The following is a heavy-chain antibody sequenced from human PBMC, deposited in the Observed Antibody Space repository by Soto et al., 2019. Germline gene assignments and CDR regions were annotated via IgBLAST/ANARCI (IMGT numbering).Heavy chain of an antibody. V-gene: IGHV4-59*01. CDR2: IYYSGST. Sequence: SETLSLTCTVSGGSISSYYWSWIRQPPGKGLEWIGYIYYSGSTNYNPSLKSRVTISVDTSKNQFSLKLSSVTAADTAVYYCARAESGDRDYYYYYYMDVWGKGTTVTVSS. D-gene: IGHD3-10*01. J-gene: IGHJ6*03. CDR1: GGSISSYY. CDR3: ARAESGDRDYYYYYYMDV.